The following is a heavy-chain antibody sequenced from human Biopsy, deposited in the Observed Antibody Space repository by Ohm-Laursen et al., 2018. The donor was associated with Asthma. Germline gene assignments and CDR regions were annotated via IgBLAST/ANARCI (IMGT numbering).Heavy chain of an antibody. CDR3: AGGRYCSGASCLYGMDV. J-gene: IGHJ6*02. V-gene: IGHV3-11*01. CDR2: IGIKGTSI. D-gene: IGHD2-15*01. Sequence: SLRLSCAASGISVSDYYMTWLRQSPGKGLEWLSHIGIKGTSIYYADSVKGRFTISRDNAKNSLFLQMNGLRADDTAVYFCAGGRYCSGASCLYGMDVWGQGTTVSVSS. CDR1: GISVSDYY.